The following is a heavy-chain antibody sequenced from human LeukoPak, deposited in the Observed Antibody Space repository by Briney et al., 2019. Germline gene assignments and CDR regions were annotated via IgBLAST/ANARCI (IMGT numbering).Heavy chain of an antibody. V-gene: IGHV3-7*01. CDR3: ARLRCTYGKNFDY. J-gene: IGHJ4*02. CDR1: GFTFRAYW. Sequence: GGSLRLSCAASGFTFRAYWMSWVRQAPGKGLEWVANINQDGNEKDYVDSVKGRFTISRDNARNSLYLQMNTLRAEDTAVYFCARLRCTYGKNFDYWGQGALVTVSS. CDR2: INQDGNEK. D-gene: IGHD3-10*01.